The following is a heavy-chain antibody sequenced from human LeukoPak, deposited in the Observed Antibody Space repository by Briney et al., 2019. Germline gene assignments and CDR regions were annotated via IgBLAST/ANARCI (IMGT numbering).Heavy chain of an antibody. J-gene: IGHJ4*02. V-gene: IGHV3-48*04. Sequence: GGSLRLSCAGSGFIFSEYAMNWVRQAPGEGLEWVSYIRSSSEIIYYADSVKGRFTISRDNAKNVLYLQMSSPRVEDTAVYYCVRQVHARTSGWFWGRGILVTVSS. D-gene: IGHD6-19*01. CDR1: GFIFSEYA. CDR2: IRSSSEII. CDR3: VRQVHARTSGWF.